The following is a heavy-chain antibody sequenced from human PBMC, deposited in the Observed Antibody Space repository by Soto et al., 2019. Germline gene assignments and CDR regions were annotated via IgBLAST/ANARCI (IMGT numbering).Heavy chain of an antibody. D-gene: IGHD2-2*02. CDR2: IYYSGST. J-gene: IGHJ6*02. CDR3: ARNGVVPAAIRHYYYYGMDV. Sequence: SETLSLTCTVSGGSISSGDSYWSWIRQPPGKGLEWIGYIYYSGSTYYNPSLKSRVTISVDTSKNQFSLKLSSVTAADTAVYYCARNGVVPAAIRHYYYYGMDVWGQGTTVTVYS. CDR1: GGSISSGDSY. V-gene: IGHV4-30-4*01.